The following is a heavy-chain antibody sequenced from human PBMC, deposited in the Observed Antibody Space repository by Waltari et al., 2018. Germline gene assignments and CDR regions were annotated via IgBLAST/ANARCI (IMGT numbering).Heavy chain of an antibody. D-gene: IGHD5-18*01. J-gene: IGHJ3*02. CDR3: ARAWLWPYNAFDI. CDR1: AVSIISTTYY. V-gene: IGHV4-39*01. Sequence: QLQLQESGPGLVKPSETLSLTCTVSAVSIISTTYYWGWIRQPPGKGLEWVGTISYSGSTSYNPSLRSRVTISVDTSKNQFSLNLTSVTAADTAVYYCARAWLWPYNAFDIWGQGTMVTVSS. CDR2: ISYSGST.